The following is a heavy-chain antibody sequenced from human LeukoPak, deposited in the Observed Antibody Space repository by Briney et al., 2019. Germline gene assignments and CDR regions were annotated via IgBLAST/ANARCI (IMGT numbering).Heavy chain of an antibody. CDR2: ISGSGGSP. CDR1: GFTFSSYA. J-gene: IGHJ5*02. V-gene: IGHV3-23*01. Sequence: QPGGSLRLSCAASGFTFSSYAMTWVRQAPGKGLEWVSAISGSGGSPYYADSVKGRFTISRDNSKNTLYLQMNSLRAEDTAVHYCAKDLDTYNFGYPSTWGQGTLVTVSS. CDR3: AKDLDTYNFGYPST. D-gene: IGHD5-18*01.